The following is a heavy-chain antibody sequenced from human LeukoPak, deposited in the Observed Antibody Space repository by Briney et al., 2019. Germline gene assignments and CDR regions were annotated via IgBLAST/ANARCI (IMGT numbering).Heavy chain of an antibody. J-gene: IGHJ3*02. Sequence: SVKVSRKASGYTFTSYDINWVRQAPGQGLEWMGRIIPIFGTANYAQKFQGRVTITTDESTSTAYMELSSLRSEDTAVYYCARDQYYYDSSGYYYFAFDIWGQGTMVTVSS. CDR1: GYTFTSYD. D-gene: IGHD3-22*01. CDR2: IIPIFGTA. CDR3: ARDQYYYDSSGYYYFAFDI. V-gene: IGHV1-69*05.